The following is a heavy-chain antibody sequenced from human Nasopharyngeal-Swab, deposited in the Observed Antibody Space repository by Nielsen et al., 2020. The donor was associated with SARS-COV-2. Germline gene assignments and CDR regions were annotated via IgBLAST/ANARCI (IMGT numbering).Heavy chain of an antibody. V-gene: IGHV3-21*01. D-gene: IGHD6-13*01. CDR1: GFTFSSYS. CDR2: ISSSSSCI. CDR3: ARAAAGTSYYYGMDV. J-gene: IGHJ6*02. Sequence: GESLKISCAASGFTFSSYSMNWVRQAPGKGLEWVSSISSSSSCIYYADSVKGRFTISRDNAKNSLYLQMNSLRAEDTAVYYCARAAAGTSYYYGMDVWGQGTTVTVSS.